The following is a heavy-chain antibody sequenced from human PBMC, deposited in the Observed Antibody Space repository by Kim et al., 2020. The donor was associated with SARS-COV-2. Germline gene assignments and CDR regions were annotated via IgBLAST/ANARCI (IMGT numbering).Heavy chain of an antibody. Sequence: GGSLRLSCAASGFTFSSYAMSWVRQAPGKGLEWVSAIRCSGGSTYYADSVKGRFTISRDNSKNTLYLQMNSLRAEDTAVYYCANIEDYYDSSCYPPAADYWGQGTLVTVSS. CDR3: ANIEDYYDSSCYPPAADY. J-gene: IGHJ4*02. V-gene: IGHV3-23*01. CDR2: IRCSGGST. D-gene: IGHD3-22*01. CDR1: GFTFSSYA.